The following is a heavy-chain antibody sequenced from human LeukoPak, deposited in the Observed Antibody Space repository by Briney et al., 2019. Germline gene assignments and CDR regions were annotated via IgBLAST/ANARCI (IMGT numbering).Heavy chain of an antibody. CDR3: AGRGFGSYFDY. Sequence: GGSLRLSCAASEFSVGSNYMTWVRQAPGKGLEWVSLIYSGGSTYYADSVKGRFTISRDNSKNTLYLQMNSLRAEDTAVYYCAGRGFGSYFDYWGQGTLVTVSS. J-gene: IGHJ4*02. V-gene: IGHV3-66*01. CDR2: IYSGGST. CDR1: EFSVGSNY. D-gene: IGHD3-3*01.